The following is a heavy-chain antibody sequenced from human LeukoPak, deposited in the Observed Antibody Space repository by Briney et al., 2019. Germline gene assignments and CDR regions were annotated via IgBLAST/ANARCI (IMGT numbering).Heavy chain of an antibody. CDR3: ARHRSFWAVAGIGWFDP. CDR1: GGSISSYY. Sequence: SETLSLTCTVSGGSISSYYWGWIRQPPGKGLEWIGSIYYSGSTYYNPSLKSRVTISVDTSKNQFSLKLSSVTAADTAVYYCARHRSFWAVAGIGWFDPWGQGTLVTVSS. V-gene: IGHV4-39*01. D-gene: IGHD6-19*01. J-gene: IGHJ5*02. CDR2: IYYSGST.